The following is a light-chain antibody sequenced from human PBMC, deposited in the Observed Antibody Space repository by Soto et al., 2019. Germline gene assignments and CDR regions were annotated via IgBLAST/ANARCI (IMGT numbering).Light chain of an antibody. CDR3: QQYNNWPWT. CDR2: GAS. CDR1: QSVSST. Sequence: EIVLTQSPATLSSFPGDRVTLSCRASQSVSSTLAWYQQKPGQAPRLLIYGASARATGFPARFSASGSGTEFTLTISSLQSEDFAVYYCQQYNNWPWTFGRGTKVDIK. V-gene: IGKV3-15*01. J-gene: IGKJ1*01.